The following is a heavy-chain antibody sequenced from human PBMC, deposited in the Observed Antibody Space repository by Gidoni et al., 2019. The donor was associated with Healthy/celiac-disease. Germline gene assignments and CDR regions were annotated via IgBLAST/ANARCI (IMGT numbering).Heavy chain of an antibody. CDR3: ARSGYRNWYFDL. Sequence: EVQLVESGGGLVQPGGPLRLSCAASGFTFSSYAMHWVRQAPGKGLEYVSAISSNGGSTYYANSVKGRFTISRDNSKNTLYLQMGSLRAEDMAVYYCARSGYRNWYFDLWGRGTLVTVSS. D-gene: IGHD2-15*01. CDR2: ISSNGGST. CDR1: GFTFSSYA. V-gene: IGHV3-64*01. J-gene: IGHJ2*01.